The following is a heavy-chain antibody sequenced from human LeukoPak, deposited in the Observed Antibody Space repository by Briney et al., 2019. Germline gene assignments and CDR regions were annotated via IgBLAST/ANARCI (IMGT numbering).Heavy chain of an antibody. J-gene: IGHJ4*02. CDR2: INWNSGSI. CDR1: GFTFSGYG. CDR3: AEDQYSSNWGFHY. D-gene: IGHD7-27*01. Sequence: GGSLRLSCAASGFTFSGYGMSWVRQAPGKGLEWVSGINWNSGSIGYADSVKGRFTISRDNAKNSLYLQMNSLRPEDTALYYCAEDQYSSNWGFHYWGQGTLVTISS. V-gene: IGHV3-9*01.